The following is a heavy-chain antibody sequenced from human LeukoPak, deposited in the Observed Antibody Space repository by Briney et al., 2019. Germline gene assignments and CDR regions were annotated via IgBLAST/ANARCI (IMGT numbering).Heavy chain of an antibody. J-gene: IGHJ4*02. CDR1: GYSIISSDF. CDR3: ATDRGGGHHDH. Sequence: SSETLSLTCAVSGYSIISSDFWGWIRQPPGKGLEWIGSVSHSGSTYYKPSLKSRVTISVDTSKNQFSPNLNSVTAADTAVYYCATDRGGGHHDHWGQGTLVTVSS. D-gene: IGHD3-10*01. V-gene: IGHV4-38-2*02. CDR2: VSHSGST.